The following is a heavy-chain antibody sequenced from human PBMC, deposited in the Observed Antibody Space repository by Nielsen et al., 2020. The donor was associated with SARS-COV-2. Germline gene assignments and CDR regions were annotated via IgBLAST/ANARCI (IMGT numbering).Heavy chain of an antibody. V-gene: IGHV3-74*03. CDR2: INSDGRRT. J-gene: IGHJ4*02. Sequence: GGSLRLSCAASEFTFTNYGMNWVRQAPGKGLTWVAQINSDGRRTTYADSVKGRFTISRDNAENTLYLQMSSLRADDTAVYYCARLRDDGYYFDTGPYDYWGQGTPVNVSS. CDR3: ARLRDDGYYFDTGPYDY. D-gene: IGHD2/OR15-2a*01. CDR1: EFTFTNYG.